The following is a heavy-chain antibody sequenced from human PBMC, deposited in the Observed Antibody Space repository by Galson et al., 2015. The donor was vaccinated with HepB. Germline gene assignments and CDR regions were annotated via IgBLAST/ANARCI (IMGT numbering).Heavy chain of an antibody. V-gene: IGHV1-69*04. CDR3: ARDGWSGNYFEGAFDM. D-gene: IGHD1-26*01. J-gene: IGHJ3*02. CDR2: IIPILGRA. Sequence: SVKVSCKASGGTFSSYSISWVRQAPGQGLEWMGRIIPILGRANYAQKFQVRVTITADKSTNTSYMEVSSLRSEDTAVYYCARDGWSGNYFEGAFDMWGQGTMVTVSS. CDR1: GGTFSSYS.